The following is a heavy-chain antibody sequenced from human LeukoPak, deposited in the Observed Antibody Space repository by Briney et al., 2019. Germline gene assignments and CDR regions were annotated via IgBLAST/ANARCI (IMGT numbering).Heavy chain of an antibody. D-gene: IGHD1-26*01. Sequence: SETLSLTCSVLGGSVSSGSYYWSWIRQAPGKGLEWIGCIYYSGSTNYNPSLRGRVAMSIDTSKNHFSLRLISVTAADTAIYYCARAPGIVGTTPFGNYWGRGTLVTVSS. CDR2: IYYSGST. V-gene: IGHV4-61*03. CDR1: GGSVSSGSYY. J-gene: IGHJ4*02. CDR3: ARAPGIVGTTPFGNY.